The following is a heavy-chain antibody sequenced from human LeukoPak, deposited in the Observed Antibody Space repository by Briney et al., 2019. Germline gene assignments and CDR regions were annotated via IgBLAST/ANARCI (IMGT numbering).Heavy chain of an antibody. CDR3: ARARIAAAGTPGYFQH. J-gene: IGHJ1*01. D-gene: IGHD6-13*01. V-gene: IGHV3-30-3*01. CDR1: GFTFSSYA. Sequence: GRSLRLSCAASGFTFSSYAMHWVRQAPGKGLEWVAVISYDGSNKYYADSVKGRFTISRDNSKNTLYLQMNSLRAEDTAVYYCARARIAAAGTPGYFQHWGQGTLVIVPS. CDR2: ISYDGSNK.